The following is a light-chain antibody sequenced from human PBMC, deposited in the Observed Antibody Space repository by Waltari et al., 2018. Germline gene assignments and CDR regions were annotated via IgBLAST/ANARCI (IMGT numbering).Light chain of an antibody. J-gene: IGLJ3*02. V-gene: IGLV8-61*01. Sequence: QTVVTQEPSFSVSPGGTVTLTCGLYFGSVSPTHYPSWYQQTPGQAPRTLIYSTNTRSSGVPDRFSGSILGNKAALTITGAQADDESDYYCVLYMGLGISVFGGGTKLTVL. CDR1: FGSVSPTHY. CDR3: VLYMGLGISV. CDR2: STN.